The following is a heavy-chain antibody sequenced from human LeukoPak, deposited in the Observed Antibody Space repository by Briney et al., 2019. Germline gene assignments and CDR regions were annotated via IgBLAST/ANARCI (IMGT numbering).Heavy chain of an antibody. CDR2: ISPYNGNT. CDR1: GYTFTSYG. D-gene: IGHD6-19*01. CDR3: VRGVTVASPDY. Sequence: ASVKVSCRASGYTFTSYGISWVRQAPGQGLEWMGWISPYNGNTNSAQKLQGRVTMTTDTSTSTAYMELRSLRSDDTAVYYCVRGVTVASPDYWGQGTLVTVSS. V-gene: IGHV1-18*04. J-gene: IGHJ4*02.